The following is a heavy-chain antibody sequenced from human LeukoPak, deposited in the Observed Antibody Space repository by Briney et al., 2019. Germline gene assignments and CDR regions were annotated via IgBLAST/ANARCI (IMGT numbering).Heavy chain of an antibody. J-gene: IGHJ5*02. CDR2: TYDSGSA. V-gene: IGHV4-59*03. CDR1: GDSINNNY. CDR3: ATCRDEFGDYGFTT. D-gene: IGHD3-10*01. Sequence: SESLSLTCTLSGDSINNNYWSCLRQPTGRAVEWIGYTYDSGSAKVNPSLKSRVTISVDTSKNLFSLKLSSVTAADTAVYYCATCRDEFGDYGFTTWGQGTLVTVSS.